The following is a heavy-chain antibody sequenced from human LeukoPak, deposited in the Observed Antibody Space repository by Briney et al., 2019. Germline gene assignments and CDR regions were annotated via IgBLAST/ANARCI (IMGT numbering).Heavy chain of an antibody. V-gene: IGHV5-51*01. CDR2: IYPGDSDT. J-gene: IGHJ4*02. CDR3: ARLIGIDGYNGVFDY. CDR1: GYSFTSYW. D-gene: IGHD5-24*01. Sequence: GESLKISCKGSGYSFTSYWIGWVRQMPGKGLEWMGIIYPGDSDTRYSPSFQGQVTISADKSISTAYLQWSSLKASDTAMYYCARLIGIDGYNGVFDYWGQGTLVTVFS.